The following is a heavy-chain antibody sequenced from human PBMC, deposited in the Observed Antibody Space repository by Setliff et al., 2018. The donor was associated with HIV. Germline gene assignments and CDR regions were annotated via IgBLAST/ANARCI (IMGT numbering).Heavy chain of an antibody. Sequence: SETLSLTCAVYGGSFSGYYWSWIRQPPGKGLKWIGEIIPSGSTNYNPSLKSRVTISVDTSKNQFSLKLSSVTAADTAVYYCARDLAVEDAFDIWGQGTMVTVSS. J-gene: IGHJ3*02. D-gene: IGHD6-19*01. V-gene: IGHV4-34*12. CDR2: IIPSGST. CDR1: GGSFSGYY. CDR3: ARDLAVEDAFDI.